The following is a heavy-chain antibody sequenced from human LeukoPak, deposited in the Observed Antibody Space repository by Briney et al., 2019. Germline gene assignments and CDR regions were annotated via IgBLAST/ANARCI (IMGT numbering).Heavy chain of an antibody. CDR2: IYYSGST. CDR3: ARGYGSGSYYGPLYYYYGMDV. J-gene: IGHJ6*02. D-gene: IGHD3-10*01. V-gene: IGHV4-39*07. Sequence: PSETLSLTCTVSGGSISSSDYYWGWIRQPPGKGLEWIGSIYYSGSTYYNPSLKSRVTISVDTSKNQFSLKLSSVTAADTAVYYCARGYGSGSYYGPLYYYYGMDVWGQGTTVTVSS. CDR1: GGSISSSDYY.